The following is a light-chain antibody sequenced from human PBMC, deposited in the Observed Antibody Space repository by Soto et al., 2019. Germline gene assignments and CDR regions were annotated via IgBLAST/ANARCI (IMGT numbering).Light chain of an antibody. V-gene: IGLV1-40*01. J-gene: IGLJ2*01. CDR3: LSFDSSLSVV. Sequence: QSVLTQPPSVSGAPGQRATISSPGSSSNIGEGYDVHWYQQLPGRAPKLLIYGNTNRPSGVPDRFSGSKSGTSASLAITGLQAEDEADYYCLSFDSSLSVVFGGGTKLTVL. CDR2: GNT. CDR1: SSNIGEGYD.